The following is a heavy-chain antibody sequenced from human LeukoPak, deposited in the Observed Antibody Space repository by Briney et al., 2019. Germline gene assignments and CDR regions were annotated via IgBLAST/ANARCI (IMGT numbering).Heavy chain of an antibody. D-gene: IGHD7-27*01. CDR3: ARDHDLTGTYEYLKY. J-gene: IGHJ1*01. CDR1: GDSISSYY. V-gene: IGHV4-4*07. CDR2: IYTSGST. Sequence: SETLSLTCTVSGDSISSYYWSWIRQPAGEGLEWIGHIYTSGSTNYNPSLKSRVTMSVDTSKNQFSLKLSSVTAADTAVYYCARDHDLTGTYEYLKYWGQGTLVSVSS.